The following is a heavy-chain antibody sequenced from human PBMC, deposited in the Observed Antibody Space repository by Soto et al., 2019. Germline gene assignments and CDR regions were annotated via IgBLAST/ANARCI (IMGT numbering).Heavy chain of an antibody. V-gene: IGHV1-24*01. CDR3: ALRDYYDSSGLGP. D-gene: IGHD3-22*01. J-gene: IGHJ5*02. CDR2: FDPEDGET. CDR1: GYTFNSYG. Sequence: ASVKVSCKASGYTFNSYGISWVRQAPGKGLEWMGGFDPEDGETIYAQKFQGRVTMTEDTSTDTAYMELSSLRSEDTAVYYCALRDYYDSSGLGPWGQGTLVTVSS.